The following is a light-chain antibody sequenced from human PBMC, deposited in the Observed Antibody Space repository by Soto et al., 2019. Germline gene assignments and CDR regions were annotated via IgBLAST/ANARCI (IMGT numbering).Light chain of an antibody. CDR1: QNIGTS. CDR2: SAA. Sequence: DIQMTQTPSSLSVSIGDSITITCRASQNIGTSLNWYQMKLGRAPKLLIYSAATLQSGAPSRFSGGGSGTDFTLTIKNLQPDDFATYSCQQSYNAPYTFGLGTRLEI. V-gene: IGKV1-39*01. CDR3: QQSYNAPYT. J-gene: IGKJ5*01.